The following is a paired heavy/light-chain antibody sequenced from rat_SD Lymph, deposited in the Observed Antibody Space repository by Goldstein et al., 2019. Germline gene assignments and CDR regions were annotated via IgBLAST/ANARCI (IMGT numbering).Light chain of an antibody. Sequence: DVVMTQTPPSLSVAIGQSVSISCKSSQSLVYSDGKTYLHWLLQSSGRSPKRLIYQVSNLDSGVPDRFSGTGSQKDFTLKISRVEAKDLGVYYCAQTTHFPPTFGGGTKLELK. CDR1: QSLVYSDGKTY. CDR3: AQTTHFPPT. CDR2: QVS. V-gene: IGKV1S14*01. J-gene: IGKJ1*01.
Heavy chain of an antibody. CDR2: INSAGST. CDR3: ARDYSSYIRAGY. J-gene: IGHJ2*01. V-gene: IGHV3-3*01. CDR1: GYSITSSYR. Sequence: EVQLQESGPGLVKPSQSLSLTCSVTGYSITSSYRWNWIRKFPGNKLEWMGYINSAGSTNYNPSLKSRISITRDTSKNQFFLQVNSVTTEDTATYYCARDYSSYIRAGYWGQGVMVTVSS. D-gene: IGHD1-2*01.